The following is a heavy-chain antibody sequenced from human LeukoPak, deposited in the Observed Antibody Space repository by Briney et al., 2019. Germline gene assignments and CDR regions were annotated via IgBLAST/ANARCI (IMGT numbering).Heavy chain of an antibody. V-gene: IGHV3-7*01. CDR1: GFTFITYW. Sequence: GGSLRLSCAASGFTFITYWMVWVRQAPGKGLEWVASIDEHGFKTYYAASVTGRFTISKDTAKNSLDLQMNSLRAEDTAVYYCARDGITCTRDYWGQGALVTVSS. CDR3: ARDGITCTRDY. CDR2: IDEHGFKT. J-gene: IGHJ4*02. D-gene: IGHD1-7*01.